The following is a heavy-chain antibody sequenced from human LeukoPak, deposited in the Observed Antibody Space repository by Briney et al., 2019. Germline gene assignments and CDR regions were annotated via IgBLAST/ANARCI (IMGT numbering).Heavy chain of an antibody. J-gene: IGHJ4*02. D-gene: IGHD1-26*01. CDR3: ARLTVRALPFDY. Sequence: GEALKISWQGSGYRFPSYWIGLVRQTPGKGLEWGGNIYPADSATRYRPSFQGQVHISADKSISTAYLQWSSLKASDTAMYYCARLTVRALPFDYWGQGTLVTVSS. CDR1: GYRFPSYW. CDR2: IYPADSAT. V-gene: IGHV5-51*01.